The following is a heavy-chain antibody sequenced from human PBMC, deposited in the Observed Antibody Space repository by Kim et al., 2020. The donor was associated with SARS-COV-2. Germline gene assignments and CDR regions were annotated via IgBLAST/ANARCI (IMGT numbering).Heavy chain of an antibody. CDR2: ISYDGTIK. CDR3: AGGPSYFASGDF. Sequence: GGSLRLSCTASGFTFSNYGMHWVRQAPGKGLEWVVVISYDGTIKTYADSVMGRFTISRDDSKNTVYLQMNSLRPEDTAVFYCAGGPSYFASGDFWGQGTLVTVSS. CDR1: GFTFSNYG. D-gene: IGHD3-10*01. J-gene: IGHJ4*02. V-gene: IGHV3-33*05.